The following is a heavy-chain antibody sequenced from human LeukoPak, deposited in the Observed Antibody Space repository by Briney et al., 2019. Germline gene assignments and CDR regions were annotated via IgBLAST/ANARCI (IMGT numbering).Heavy chain of an antibody. J-gene: IGHJ4*02. CDR1: GGTFSSYA. CDR3: ASQKYSSSSYYFDY. V-gene: IGHV1-69*05. D-gene: IGHD6-6*01. Sequence: PRASVKVSCKASGGTFSSYAISWVRHAPGQGLEWMGGIIPIFGTANYAQKFQGRVTITTDESTSTAYMELSSLRSEDTEVYYCASQKYSSSSYYFDYWGQGTLVTVSS. CDR2: IIPIFGTA.